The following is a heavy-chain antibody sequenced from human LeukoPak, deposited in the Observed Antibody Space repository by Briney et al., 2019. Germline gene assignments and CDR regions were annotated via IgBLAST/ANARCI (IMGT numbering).Heavy chain of an antibody. J-gene: IGHJ6*02. CDR1: GFTFSSCG. Sequence: GGSLRLSCAASGFTFSSCGMHWVRQAPGKGLEWVAVISYDGSNKYYADSVKGRFTISRDNSKNTLYLQMNSLRAEDTAVYYCAKGIAGYGMDVWGQGTTVTVSS. CDR3: AKGIAGYGMDV. D-gene: IGHD6-13*01. V-gene: IGHV3-30*18. CDR2: ISYDGSNK.